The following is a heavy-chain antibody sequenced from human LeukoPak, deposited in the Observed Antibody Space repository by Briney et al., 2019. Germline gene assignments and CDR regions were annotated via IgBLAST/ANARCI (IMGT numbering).Heavy chain of an antibody. CDR2: ISAGGATI. J-gene: IGHJ6*03. V-gene: IGHV3-23*01. D-gene: IGHD1-26*01. Sequence: GGSLRLSCAASGFAFSTYAMSWVRQAPGKGLEWVSAISAGGATIYYADSVKGRFTVSRDNSKNTLYLQINSLRAEDTAVYYCAKDSGGTYFYYYYYMDVWGKGTTVTVSS. CDR1: GFAFSTYA. CDR3: AKDSGGTYFYYYYYMDV.